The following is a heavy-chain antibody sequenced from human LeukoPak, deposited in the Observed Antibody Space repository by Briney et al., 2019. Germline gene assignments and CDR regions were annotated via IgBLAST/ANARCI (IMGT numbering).Heavy chain of an antibody. J-gene: IGHJ3*02. Sequence: GESLKISCKGSGYSFTSYWIGWVRQMPGKGLEWMGIIYPGDSDTRYSPSFQGQVTISADKSISTAYLQWSSLKASDTAMYYCARLDSSGYYYSAFDIWGQGTMVTVSS. CDR3: ARLDSSGYYYSAFDI. CDR2: IYPGDSDT. V-gene: IGHV5-51*01. CDR1: GYSFTSYW. D-gene: IGHD3-22*01.